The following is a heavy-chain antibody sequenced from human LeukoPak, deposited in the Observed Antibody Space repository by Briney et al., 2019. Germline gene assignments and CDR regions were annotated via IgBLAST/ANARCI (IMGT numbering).Heavy chain of an antibody. Sequence: SGTLSLTCAVSGGSISSSNWWSWVRQPPGKGLEWIGEIYHSGSTNYNPSLKSRVTISVDTSKNQFSLKLSSVTAADTAVYYCARGGGTNDFWSGYSNWFDPWGQGTLVTVSS. D-gene: IGHD3-3*01. CDR1: GGSISSSNW. CDR2: IYHSGST. CDR3: ARGGGTNDFWSGYSNWFDP. J-gene: IGHJ5*02. V-gene: IGHV4-4*02.